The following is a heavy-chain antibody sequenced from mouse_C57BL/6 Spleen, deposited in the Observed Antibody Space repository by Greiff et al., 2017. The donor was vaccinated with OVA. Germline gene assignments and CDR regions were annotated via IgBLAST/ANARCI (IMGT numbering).Heavy chain of an antibody. V-gene: IGHV5-4*03. Sequence: EVKLVESGGGLVKPGGSLKLSCAASGFTFSSYAMSWVRQTPEKRLEWVATISDGGSYTYYPDNVKGRFTISRDNAKNNLYLQMGHLKSEDTAMYYCARGRAAQAYYFDYWGKGTTLTVSS. D-gene: IGHD3-2*02. J-gene: IGHJ2*01. CDR1: GFTFSSYA. CDR3: ARGRAAQAYYFDY. CDR2: ISDGGSYT.